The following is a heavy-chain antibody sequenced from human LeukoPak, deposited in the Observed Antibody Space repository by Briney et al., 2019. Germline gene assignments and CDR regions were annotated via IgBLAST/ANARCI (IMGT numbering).Heavy chain of an antibody. D-gene: IGHD6-25*01. V-gene: IGHV4-39*01. J-gene: IGHJ4*02. Sequence: PSETLSLTCTVSGDSISNSNYYWGWFRQPPGKGLEWIGSIYYTGSTHCNPSLKSRVTISVDTSKNQFSLKLSSVTAADTAVFYCARRLGSAWYFDYWGQGTLVTVSS. CDR3: ARRLGSAWYFDY. CDR2: IYYTGST. CDR1: GDSISNSNYY.